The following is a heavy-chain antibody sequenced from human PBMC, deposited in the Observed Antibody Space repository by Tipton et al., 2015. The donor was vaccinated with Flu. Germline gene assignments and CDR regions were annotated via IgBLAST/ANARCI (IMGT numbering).Heavy chain of an antibody. CDR1: GGSFSGYY. Sequence: TLSLTCAVYGGSFSGYYWSWIRQPPGKGLEWIGEINHSGSTNYNPSLKSRVTISGDTSKNQFSLELSSVTAADTAVYYCATHCVGVCSHAFDIWGQGTMVTVSS. CDR3: ATHCVGVCSHAFDI. J-gene: IGHJ3*02. V-gene: IGHV4-34*01. D-gene: IGHD2-21*02. CDR2: INHSGST.